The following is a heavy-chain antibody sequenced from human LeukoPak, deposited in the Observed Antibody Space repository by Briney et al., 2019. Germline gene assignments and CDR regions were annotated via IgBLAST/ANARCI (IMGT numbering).Heavy chain of an antibody. CDR2: ISAYNGNT. D-gene: IGHD3-10*01. V-gene: IGHV1-18*01. J-gene: IGHJ5*02. CDR3: ANRVARFYGSGSSNWFDP. Sequence: ASVKVSCKASGYTFTSYGISWVRQAPGQGLEWMGWISAYNGNTNYAQKLQGRVTMTTDTSTSTAYMELRSLRSDDTAVYYCANRVARFYGSGSSNWFDPWGQGTLVTVSS. CDR1: GYTFTSYG.